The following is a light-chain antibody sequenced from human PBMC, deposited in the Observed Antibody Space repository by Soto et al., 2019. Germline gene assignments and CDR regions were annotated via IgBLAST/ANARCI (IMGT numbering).Light chain of an antibody. CDR3: QQYSSHST. V-gene: IGKV1-5*03. Sequence: DIQMPQSPSTLSASVGDRVTITCRASQSISSYLAWYQQKPGKAPKLLIYQASSLENGVPSRFSGSGSGTEFSLTISSLQPDDFATYYCQQYSSHSTFGQGTKVDIK. J-gene: IGKJ1*01. CDR2: QAS. CDR1: QSISSY.